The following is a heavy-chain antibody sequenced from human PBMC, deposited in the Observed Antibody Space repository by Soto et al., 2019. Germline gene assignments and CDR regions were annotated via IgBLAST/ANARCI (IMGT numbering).Heavy chain of an antibody. Sequence: SAMQSLTRTVSCGSIRDYYWNWIRQPPGKGLEWIGYIYYSGSTDYNSSLKSRVTMSIDTPKSQFSLELSSVTAADTAVYYCGPGHLHTFHGY. CDR3: GPGHLHTFHGY. CDR1: CGSIRDYY. J-gene: IGHJ4*03. V-gene: IGHV4-59*01. CDR2: IYYSGST.